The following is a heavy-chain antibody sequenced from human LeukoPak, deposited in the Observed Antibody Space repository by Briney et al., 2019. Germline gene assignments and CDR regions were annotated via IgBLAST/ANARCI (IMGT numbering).Heavy chain of an antibody. CDR2: INHSGST. D-gene: IGHD4-23*01. V-gene: IGHV4-34*01. Sequence: SETLSLTCAVYGGSFSGYYWSWIRQPSGKGLEWIGEINHSGSTNYNPSLKSRVTISVDTSKNQFSLKLSSVTAADTAVYYCARGGWDYGGPPPLYWGQGTLVTVSS. J-gene: IGHJ4*02. CDR3: ARGGWDYGGPPPLY. CDR1: GGSFSGYY.